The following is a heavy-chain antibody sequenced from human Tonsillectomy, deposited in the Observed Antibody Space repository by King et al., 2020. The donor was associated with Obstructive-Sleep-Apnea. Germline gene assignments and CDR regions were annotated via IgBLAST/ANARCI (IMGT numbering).Heavy chain of an antibody. J-gene: IGHJ4*02. V-gene: IGHV4-39*07. CDR1: GGSISGSSYY. D-gene: IGHD3-22*01. CDR3: ARGRRDSSGYYLNY. CDR2: IYYSGGT. Sequence: QLQESGPGLVKPSETLSLTCTVSGGSISGSSYYWGWIRQPPGKGLEWIGTIYYSGGTYYNPSLKSRVTISVDTSKIQFSLKLSSVTAADTAVYYCARGRRDSSGYYLNYWGQGTLVTVSS.